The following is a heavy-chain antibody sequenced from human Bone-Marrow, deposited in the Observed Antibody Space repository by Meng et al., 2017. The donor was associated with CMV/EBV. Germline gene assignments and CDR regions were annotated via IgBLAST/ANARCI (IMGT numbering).Heavy chain of an antibody. D-gene: IGHD3-10*01. CDR1: GYTFTSYD. CDR2: INPNSGGT. CDR3: ARDSITMVRGVSAEDY. Sequence: ASVKVSCKASGYTFTSYDINWVRQATGQGLEWMGWINPNSGGTNYAQKFQGRVTMTRDTSISTAYMELSRLRSDDTAVYYCARDSITMVRGVSAEDYWGQGTLVTVSS. J-gene: IGHJ4*02. V-gene: IGHV1-2*02.